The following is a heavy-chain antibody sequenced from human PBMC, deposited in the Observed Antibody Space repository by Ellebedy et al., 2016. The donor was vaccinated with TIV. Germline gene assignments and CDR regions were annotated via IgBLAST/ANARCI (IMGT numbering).Heavy chain of an antibody. CDR2: IIPIFGTA. CDR1: GGTFSSYA. J-gene: IGHJ6*02. D-gene: IGHD2-15*01. Sequence: AASVKVSCKASGGTFSSYAISWVRQAPGQGLEWMGGIIPIFGTANYAQKFQGRVTITADESTSTAYMELSSLRSEDTAVYYCARGDIVVVVAATRYYGMDVWGQGTTVTVSS. V-gene: IGHV1-69*13. CDR3: ARGDIVVVVAATRYYGMDV.